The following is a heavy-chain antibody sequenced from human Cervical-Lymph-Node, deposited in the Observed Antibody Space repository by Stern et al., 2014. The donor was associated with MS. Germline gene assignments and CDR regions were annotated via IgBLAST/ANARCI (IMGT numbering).Heavy chain of an antibody. Sequence: QVQLQESGPGLVKPSQTLSLTCSVSGGPISGGGYSWSWIRQHPGKGLGWVGHIYYSGSTAYNPSLRSRVTIAVDTSKNQFSLRLTSMTAADAAVYFCAREGLNTVPYFDHWGQGTRVTVSS. CDR2: IYYSGST. V-gene: IGHV4-31*03. CDR3: AREGLNTVPYFDH. D-gene: IGHD4-17*01. J-gene: IGHJ4*02. CDR1: GGPISGGGYS.